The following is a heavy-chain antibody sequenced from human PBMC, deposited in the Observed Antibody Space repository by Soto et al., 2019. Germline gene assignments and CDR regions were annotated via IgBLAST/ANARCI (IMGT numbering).Heavy chain of an antibody. CDR1: GFTFSSYA. J-gene: IGHJ4*02. Sequence: QVQLVESGGGVVKPGRSLRLSGAASGFTFSSYAMHWVREAPGKGLEWVAVISYHGSNKYYADSVKGRFTISRDNSKNTLYLQMNSLRAEDTAVYYCARDPVLSYDFWSGSYFDYWGQGTLVTVSS. V-gene: IGHV3-30-3*01. CDR3: ARDPVLSYDFWSGSYFDY. D-gene: IGHD3-3*01. CDR2: ISYHGSNK.